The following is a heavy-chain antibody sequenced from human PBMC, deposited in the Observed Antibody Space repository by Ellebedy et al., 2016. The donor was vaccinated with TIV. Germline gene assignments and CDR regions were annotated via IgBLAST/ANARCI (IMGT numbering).Heavy chain of an antibody. J-gene: IGHJ3*02. Sequence: ASVKVSXKASGYTFTSYDINWVRQATGQGLEWMGWMNPNSGNTGYAQKFQGRVTMTRNTSISTAYMELSSLRSEDTAVYYCARYLRPKRGYDAFDIWGQGTMVTVSS. CDR2: MNPNSGNT. V-gene: IGHV1-8*01. D-gene: IGHD5/OR15-5a*01. CDR3: ARYLRPKRGYDAFDI. CDR1: GYTFTSYD.